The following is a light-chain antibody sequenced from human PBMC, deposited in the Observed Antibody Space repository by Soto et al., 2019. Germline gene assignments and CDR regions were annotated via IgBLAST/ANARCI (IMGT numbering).Light chain of an antibody. CDR2: AAS. Sequence: DSLMTQAPSTLCGSFGYRVTITCRASQTISSWLAWYQQKPGKAPKLLIYAASTLQSGVPSRFSGSGSGTDFTLTISSLQTEDIATYYCHQSYSTRTFGQGTKADI. V-gene: IGKV1-39*01. J-gene: IGKJ1*01. CDR3: HQSYSTRT. CDR1: QTISSW.